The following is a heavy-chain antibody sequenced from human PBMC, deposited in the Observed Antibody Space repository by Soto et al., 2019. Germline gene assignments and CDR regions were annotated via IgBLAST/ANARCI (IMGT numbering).Heavy chain of an antibody. Sequence: SVKVSCKASGGTFSSYAISWVRQAPGQGLEWMGGIIPIFGTANYAQKFQGRVTITADESTSTAYMELSSLRSEDTAVYYCARDPRGDYYDSSGFYAFDIWRQGTMVTVSS. CDR2: IIPIFGTA. D-gene: IGHD3-22*01. J-gene: IGHJ3*02. V-gene: IGHV1-69*13. CDR1: GGTFSSYA. CDR3: ARDPRGDYYDSSGFYAFDI.